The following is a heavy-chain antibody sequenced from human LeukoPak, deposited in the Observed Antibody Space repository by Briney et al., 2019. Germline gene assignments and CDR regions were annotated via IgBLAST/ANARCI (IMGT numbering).Heavy chain of an antibody. V-gene: IGHV5-51*01. J-gene: IGHJ5*02. CDR1: GYSFTSYW. CDR2: IYPGDSDT. Sequence: GESLKISCKGSGYSFTSYWIGWVRQMPGKGLEWMGIIYPGDSDTRYSPSFQGQVTISADKSISTAYLQWSSLKASDTAMYYCAKTGGWFGELLSGTTGNWFDPWGQGTLVTVSS. D-gene: IGHD3-10*01. CDR3: AKTGGWFGELLSGTTGNWFDP.